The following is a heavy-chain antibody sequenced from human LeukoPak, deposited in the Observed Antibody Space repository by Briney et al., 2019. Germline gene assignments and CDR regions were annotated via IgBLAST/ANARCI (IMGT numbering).Heavy chain of an antibody. V-gene: IGHV4-59*12. CDR1: GGSISSYY. D-gene: IGHD2-2*03. CDR2: IYYSGST. CDR3: ARLLRVGYCSTTTCNWFDP. Sequence: SETLSLTCTVSGGSISSYYWSWLRQPPGKGLEWIGYIYYSGSTNYNPSLKSRVTISVETSKNQFSLKLSSVTAADTAVYYCARLLRVGYCSTTTCNWFDPWGQGTLVTVSS. J-gene: IGHJ5*02.